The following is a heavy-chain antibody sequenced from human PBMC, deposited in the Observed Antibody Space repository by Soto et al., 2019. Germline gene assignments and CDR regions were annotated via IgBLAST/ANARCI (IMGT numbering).Heavy chain of an antibody. CDR2: IYYSGST. CDR3: VRDDFGVGMDY. CDR1: GVSISSYY. D-gene: IGHD3-3*01. J-gene: IGHJ4*02. Sequence: PSETLSLTCTVSGVSISSYYWSWIRQPPGKGLEWIGYIYYSGSTNYNPSLKSRVTISVDTSKNQFSLKLSSVSAADTAVYYCVRDDFGVGMDYWGLGTLVTVSS. V-gene: IGHV4-59*01.